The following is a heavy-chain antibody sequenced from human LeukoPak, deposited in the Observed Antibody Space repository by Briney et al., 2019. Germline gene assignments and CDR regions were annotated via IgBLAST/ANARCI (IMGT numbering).Heavy chain of an antibody. CDR2: INPKSGGT. CDR3: ARALRDGYKPPLTY. Sequence: ASVKVSCKASGYTSTDYYLHWVGQAPGQGLEWMGWINPKSGGTNNPQKFKGWVTMTRDTSISTAYMGLSRLRSDDTAVYLCARALRDGYKPPLTYCGQGTLVTVSS. CDR1: GYTSTDYY. J-gene: IGHJ4*02. V-gene: IGHV1-2*04. D-gene: IGHD5-24*01.